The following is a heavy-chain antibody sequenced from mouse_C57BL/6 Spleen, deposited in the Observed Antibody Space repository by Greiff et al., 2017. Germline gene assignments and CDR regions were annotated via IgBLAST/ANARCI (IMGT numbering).Heavy chain of an antibody. CDR1: GYTFTSYW. CDR3: ARGYYSNYGDY. Sequence: VQLQQSGAELAKPGASVKLSCKASGYTFTSYWMHWVKQRPGQGLEWIGYINPSSGYTKYNQKFKDKAKLTADKSSSTAYMQLSSLTYEDSAVYYCARGYYSNYGDYWGQGTSVTVSS. CDR2: INPSSGYT. D-gene: IGHD2-5*01. J-gene: IGHJ4*01. V-gene: IGHV1-7*01.